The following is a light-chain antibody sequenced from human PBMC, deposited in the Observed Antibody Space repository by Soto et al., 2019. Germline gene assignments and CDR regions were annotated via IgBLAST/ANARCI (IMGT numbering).Light chain of an antibody. CDR2: GAS. CDR3: QQYNNWPPYT. V-gene: IGKV3-15*01. Sequence: EIVMTQSPATLSVSPGDRATLSCRASQSVSTNLARHQQRPGQAPRLLIYGASTRATGIPYRFSGSGSGTEFTLTISSLESEDFAVYYCQQYNNWPPYTFGQGTKVDIK. CDR1: QSVSTN. J-gene: IGKJ2*01.